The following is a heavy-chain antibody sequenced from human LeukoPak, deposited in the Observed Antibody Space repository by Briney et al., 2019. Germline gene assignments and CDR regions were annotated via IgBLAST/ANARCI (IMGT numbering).Heavy chain of an antibody. D-gene: IGHD3-16*01. J-gene: IGHJ4*02. Sequence: GGSLRPSCAVSGFTVSSNYFSWVRQAPGKGLEWVSVIYTEGTTYYADSVKGRFIISRDNSKNTAYLQMNSLRVEDTAVYYCASEGDWGQGTLVTVSS. V-gene: IGHV3-66*02. CDR3: ASEGD. CDR1: GFTVSSNY. CDR2: IYTEGTT.